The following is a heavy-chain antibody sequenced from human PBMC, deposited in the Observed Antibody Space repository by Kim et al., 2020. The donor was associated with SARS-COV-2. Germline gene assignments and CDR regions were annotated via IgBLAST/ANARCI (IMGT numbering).Heavy chain of an antibody. Sequence: SSTTYADSVKGRFTISRDNAKNTLYLQMDNLRAEDTAVYFCTTLPAEDSDFWGQGTLVTVSS. V-gene: IGHV3-74*01. CDR2: SST. J-gene: IGHJ4*02. CDR3: TTLPAEDSDF. D-gene: IGHD6-13*01.